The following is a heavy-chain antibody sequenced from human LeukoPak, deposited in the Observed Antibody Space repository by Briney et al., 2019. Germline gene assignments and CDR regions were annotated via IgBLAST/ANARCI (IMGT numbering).Heavy chain of an antibody. CDR1: GDSISSGSYY. CDR3: ARENYYYYDVLSDWFDP. D-gene: IGHD3-3*01. V-gene: IGHV4-61*02. Sequence: SQTLSLTCTVSGDSISSGSYYWSWIRQPAGKGLEWIGRIYTSGSTNYNPSLKSRVTISVDTSKNQFSLKLSSVTAADTAVYYCARENYYYYDVLSDWFDPWGQGTLVTVSS. CDR2: IYTSGST. J-gene: IGHJ5*02.